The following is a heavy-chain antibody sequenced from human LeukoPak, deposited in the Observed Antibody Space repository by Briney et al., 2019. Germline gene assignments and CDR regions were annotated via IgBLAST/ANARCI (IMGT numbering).Heavy chain of an antibody. J-gene: IGHJ4*02. Sequence: SETLSLTCTVSGGSISSSSYNWGWIRQPPGKGLEWIASIYYSGTTYYNPSLKSRVTISVDTSKNQFSLKLSSVTAADTAVYYCARATGRGYSYGPLQYYYDSSSYFDYWGQGTLVTVSS. CDR1: GGSISSSSYN. CDR3: ARATGRGYSYGPLQYYYDSSSYFDY. D-gene: IGHD3-22*01. CDR2: IYYSGTT. V-gene: IGHV4-39*07.